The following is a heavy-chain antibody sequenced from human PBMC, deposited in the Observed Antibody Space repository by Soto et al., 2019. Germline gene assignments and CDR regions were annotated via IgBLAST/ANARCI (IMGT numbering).Heavy chain of an antibody. V-gene: IGHV3-48*01. D-gene: IGHD3-3*02. Sequence: GGSLRLSCAASGFTFRSYSMNWVRQAPGKGLEWISYISIGGTAIFYADSVKGRFTISRDDAKNSLYLEMNSLRAEDTSVYYCARDNGLAGSFDPWGQGALVTAPQ. J-gene: IGHJ5*02. CDR1: GFTFRSYS. CDR2: ISIGGTAI. CDR3: ARDNGLAGSFDP.